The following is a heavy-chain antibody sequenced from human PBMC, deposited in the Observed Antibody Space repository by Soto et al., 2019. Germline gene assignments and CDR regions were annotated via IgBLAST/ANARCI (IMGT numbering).Heavy chain of an antibody. J-gene: IGHJ6*02. V-gene: IGHV4-59*01. D-gene: IGHD5-12*01. CDR3: ARDGGYSGYDSVHGMDV. Sequence: SETLSLTCTVSGGSISSYYWSWIRQPPGKGLEWIGYIYYSGSTNYNPSLKSRVTISVDTSRNQFSLKLSSVTAADTAVYYCARDGGYSGYDSVHGMDVWGQGTTVTVSS. CDR2: IYYSGST. CDR1: GGSISSYY.